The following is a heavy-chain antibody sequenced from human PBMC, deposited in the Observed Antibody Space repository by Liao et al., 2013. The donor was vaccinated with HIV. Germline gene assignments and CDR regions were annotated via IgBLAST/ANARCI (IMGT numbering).Heavy chain of an antibody. D-gene: IGHD3/OR15-3a*01. Sequence: QLQLQESGPGLVKVSDTLSLTCTVSGGSIGGSVYYWGWVRQSPGKGLEWIGEVSRGGRAYYNPSLQSRVTISSDTSRTQFSLRLTSMTAADTAMYYCARVYILQFLDWSGSSYFYHMDVWDKGTSVIVSS. V-gene: IGHV4-39*07. CDR2: VSRGGRA. J-gene: IGHJ6*03. CDR1: GGSIGGSVYY. CDR3: ARVYILQFLDWSGSSYFYHMDV.